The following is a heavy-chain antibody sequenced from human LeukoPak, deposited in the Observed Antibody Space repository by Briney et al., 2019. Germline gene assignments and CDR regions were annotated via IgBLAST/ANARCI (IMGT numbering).Heavy chain of an antibody. CDR2: IWYDGSNK. V-gene: IGHV3-30*19. D-gene: IGHD2-21*01. J-gene: IGHJ3*02. CDR3: ARDLIPVAADAFDI. CDR1: GFTFSSYG. Sequence: GGSLRLSCAASGFTFSSYGMHWVRQAPGKGLEWVAVIWYDGSNKYYADSVKGRFTISRDNSKNTLYLQMNSLRAEDTAVYYCARDLIPVAADAFDIWGQGTMVTVSS.